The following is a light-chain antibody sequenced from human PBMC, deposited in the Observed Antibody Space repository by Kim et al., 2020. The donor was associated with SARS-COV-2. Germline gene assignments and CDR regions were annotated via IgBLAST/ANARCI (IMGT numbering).Light chain of an antibody. Sequence: DIQMTQSPSCLSASVGDRVTITCRASRSIGGLLAWYQQKPGKAPKLLIYEASTLKSGVPSRFSGSGSETEFTLTTSSLQPDDFATYYCQQYRSYPWTFGQGTKVDIK. J-gene: IGKJ1*01. CDR2: EAS. CDR3: QQYRSYPWT. V-gene: IGKV1-5*03. CDR1: RSIGGL.